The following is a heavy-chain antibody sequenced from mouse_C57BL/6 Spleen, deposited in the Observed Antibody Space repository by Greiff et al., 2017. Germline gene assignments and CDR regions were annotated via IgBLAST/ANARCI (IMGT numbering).Heavy chain of an antibody. J-gene: IGHJ4*01. Sequence: EVQRVESGPGLVKPSQSLSLTCSVTGYSITSGYYWNWIRQFPGNKLEWMGYISYDGSNNYNPSLKNRISITRDTSKNQFFLKLNSVTTEDTATYYCAREVGQLRLRAMDYWGQGTSVTVSS. D-gene: IGHD3-2*02. CDR3: AREVGQLRLRAMDY. CDR1: GYSITSGYY. V-gene: IGHV3-6*01. CDR2: ISYDGSN.